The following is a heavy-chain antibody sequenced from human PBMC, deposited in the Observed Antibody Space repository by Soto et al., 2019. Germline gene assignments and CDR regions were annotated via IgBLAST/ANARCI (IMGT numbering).Heavy chain of an antibody. CDR3: AKILGSITMVRGESHYYYGMDV. V-gene: IGHV3-23*01. CDR1: GFTFSSYA. J-gene: IGHJ6*02. D-gene: IGHD3-10*01. CDR2: ISGSGGST. Sequence: VGSLRLSCAASGFTFSSYAMSWVRQAPGKGLEWVSAISGSGGSTYYADSVKGRFTISRDNSKNTLYLQMNSLRAEDTAVYYCAKILGSITMVRGESHYYYGMDVWGQGTTVTVSS.